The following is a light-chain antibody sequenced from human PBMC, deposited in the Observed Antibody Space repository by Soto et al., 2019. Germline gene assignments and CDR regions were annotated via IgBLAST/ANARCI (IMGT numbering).Light chain of an antibody. V-gene: IGKV1-27*01. J-gene: IGKJ4*01. Sequence: DIQMTQSPSSLSASVGDRGTITCWWTHDIRDHLAWYQQKPGKVPERLIYAAPPLQKGVPHRFSGSVSVTDFTLTISGLHPVDVAPYNCQKYNSTPVSFGGGTRWIS. CDR1: HDIRDH. CDR2: AAP. CDR3: QKYNSTPVS.